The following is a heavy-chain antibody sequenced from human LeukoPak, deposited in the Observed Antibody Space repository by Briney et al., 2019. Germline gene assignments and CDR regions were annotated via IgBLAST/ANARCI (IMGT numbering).Heavy chain of an antibody. D-gene: IGHD6-19*01. J-gene: IGHJ4*02. CDR1: GGSISSGSYY. CDR3: ASCEVAGTGVDY. CDR2: IYTSGST. V-gene: IGHV4-61*02. Sequence: SETLSLTCTVSGGSISSGSYYWSWIRQPAGKGLEWIGRIYTSGSTNYNPSLKSRVTISVDTSKNQFSLKLSSVTAADTAVYYCASCEVAGTGVDYWGQETLVTVSS.